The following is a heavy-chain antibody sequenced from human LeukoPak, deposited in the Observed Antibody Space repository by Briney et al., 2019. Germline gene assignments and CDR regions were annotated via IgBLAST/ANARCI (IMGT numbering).Heavy chain of an antibody. CDR2: ISSDGSRT. CDR3: GRVRGGYYTDY. D-gene: IGHD3-3*01. CDR1: GLIFSSYW. J-gene: IGHJ4*02. V-gene: IGHV3-74*03. Sequence: GGSLRLSCAASGLIFSSYWMHWVRQAPGKGLVWVSRISSDGSRTTYTDSVKGRFTVSRDNAKNTLYLQMNSLRAEDTAVYYCGRVRGGYYTDYWGQGTLVTVSS.